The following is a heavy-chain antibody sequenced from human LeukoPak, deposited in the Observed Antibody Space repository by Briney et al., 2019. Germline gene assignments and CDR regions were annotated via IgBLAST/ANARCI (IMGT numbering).Heavy chain of an antibody. D-gene: IGHD3-10*01. CDR3: AKVAHYYGSGSYYEYYFDY. J-gene: IGHJ4*02. Sequence: GGSLRLSCAASGFTFSNYNMHWVRQAPGKGLKWVAFISYDGVNKYYADSVKGRFTISRDNAKNSLYLQMNSLRAEYTAVYYCAKVAHYYGSGSYYEYYFDYWGQGTLVTVSS. CDR2: ISYDGVNK. V-gene: IGHV3-30-3*01. CDR1: GFTFSNYN.